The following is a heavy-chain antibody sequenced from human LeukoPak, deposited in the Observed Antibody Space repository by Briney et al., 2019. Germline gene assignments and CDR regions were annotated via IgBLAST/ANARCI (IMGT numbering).Heavy chain of an antibody. J-gene: IGHJ4*02. CDR1: GYSISSGYY. Sequence: SXTLSLTCTVSGYSISSGYYWGWIRPPPGKGLEGIGSIYHSGSTYYNPSLKSRVTISVHTSKTQFSLKLSSVTAADTAVYYCARLVVVPAAQIDYWGQGTLVTVSS. D-gene: IGHD2-2*01. CDR2: IYHSGST. V-gene: IGHV4-38-2*02. CDR3: ARLVVVPAAQIDY.